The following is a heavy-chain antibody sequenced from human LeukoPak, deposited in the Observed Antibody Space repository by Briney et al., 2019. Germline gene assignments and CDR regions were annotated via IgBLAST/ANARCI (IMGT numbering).Heavy chain of an antibody. V-gene: IGHV4-39*01. CDR1: GGSISSSSYY. Sequence: SETLSLTCTVSGGSISSSSYYWGWIRQPPGKGLESIVNIYYTVSTYYSPSLKSRVTISVDTSKNQFALELTSVTAADTAVYYCARHASVSGNWPRPLHYWGQGSLVTVSS. CDR3: ARHASVSGNWPRPLHY. J-gene: IGHJ4*02. D-gene: IGHD6-19*01. CDR2: IYYTVST.